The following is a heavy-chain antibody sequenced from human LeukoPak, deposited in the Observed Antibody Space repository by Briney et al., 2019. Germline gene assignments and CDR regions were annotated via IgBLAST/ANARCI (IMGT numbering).Heavy chain of an antibody. Sequence: SETLSHTCTVSGGSISSYYWSWIRQPPGKGLEWIGYIYYSGSTNYNPSLKSRVTISVDTSKNQFSLKLSSVTAADTAVYYCARASGGSLRFDYWGQGTLVTVSS. CDR1: GGSISSYY. CDR3: ARASGGSLRFDY. D-gene: IGHD2-15*01. CDR2: IYYSGST. V-gene: IGHV4-59*01. J-gene: IGHJ4*02.